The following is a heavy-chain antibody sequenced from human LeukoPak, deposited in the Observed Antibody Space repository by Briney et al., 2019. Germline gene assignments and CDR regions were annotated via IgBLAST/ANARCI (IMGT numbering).Heavy chain of an antibody. CDR1: GFTFSSYG. J-gene: IGHJ4*02. D-gene: IGHD1-1*01. V-gene: IGHV3-33*01. CDR2: IWYDGSNK. CDR3: AREWDYWDTTGTFDY. Sequence: GRSLRLSCAASGFTFSSYGMHWVRQAPGKGLEWVAVIWYDGSNKYYADSVKGRFTISRDNSKNTLYLQMNSLRAEDTAVYYCAREWDYWDTTGTFDYWGQGTLVTVSS.